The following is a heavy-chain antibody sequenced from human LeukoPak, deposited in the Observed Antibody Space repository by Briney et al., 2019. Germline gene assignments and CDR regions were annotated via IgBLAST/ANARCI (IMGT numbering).Heavy chain of an antibody. CDR2: IKQDGGEK. Sequence: GGSLRLSCTASGFTISSNWMSWVRQAPGRGLEWVANIKQDGGEKYYVDSVKGRFTISRDNAKNSLYLQMNSLRAEDTAIYYYARGDFGVVTHFDYWGQGTLVTVSS. J-gene: IGHJ4*02. CDR1: GFTISSNW. CDR3: ARGDFGVVTHFDY. D-gene: IGHD3-3*01. V-gene: IGHV3-7*01.